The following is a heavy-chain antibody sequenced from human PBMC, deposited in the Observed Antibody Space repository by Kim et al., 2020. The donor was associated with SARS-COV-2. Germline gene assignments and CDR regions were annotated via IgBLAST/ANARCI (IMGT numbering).Heavy chain of an antibody. CDR3: ARVYGSGSYYEYYYYGMDV. V-gene: IGHV3-11*06. J-gene: IGHJ6*02. D-gene: IGHD3-10*01. Sequence: FTISRDKAKNSLYLQMNSLRAEDTAVYYCARVYGSGSYYEYYYYGMDVWGQGTTVTVSS.